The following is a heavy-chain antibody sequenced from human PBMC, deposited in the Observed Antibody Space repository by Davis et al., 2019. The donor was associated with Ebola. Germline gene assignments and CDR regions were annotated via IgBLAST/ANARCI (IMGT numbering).Heavy chain of an antibody. Sequence: GGSLRLSCVVSGFNFRNYAMNWVRQAPGKGLEWVSGISASGGDTYCADSVNGRFTISRDNSKNTLYLQMNSLHQGPIGLPPGTLLQEHLWG. CDR2: ISASGGDT. CDR1: GFNFRNYA. CDR3: TLLQEHL. V-gene: IGHV3-23*01. J-gene: IGHJ6*01.